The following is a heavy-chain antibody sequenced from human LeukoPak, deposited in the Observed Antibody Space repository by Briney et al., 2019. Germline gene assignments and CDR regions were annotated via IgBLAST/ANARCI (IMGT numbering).Heavy chain of an antibody. CDR2: ISSSGST. V-gene: IGHV4-61*02. Sequence: PSQTLSLTCTVSGDSISSGDYYWSWIRQPAGTGLEWIGRISSSGSTNYNPSLKSRVTIPVDTSKNQFSLKLSSVTAADTAVYYCARPYNWNYGDAFDIWGQGTMVTVSS. J-gene: IGHJ3*02. CDR1: GDSISSGDYY. D-gene: IGHD1-7*01. CDR3: ARPYNWNYGDAFDI.